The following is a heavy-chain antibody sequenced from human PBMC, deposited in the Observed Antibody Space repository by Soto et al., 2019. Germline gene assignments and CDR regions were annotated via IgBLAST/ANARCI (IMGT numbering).Heavy chain of an antibody. Sequence: SCQASGYTFTGYSMHWVRQAPGQGLEWMGWINPNSGGTNYAQKFQGWVTMTRDTSISTAYMELSRLRSDDTAVYYCARDNPGGDLVPWGQGTLVTVSS. D-gene: IGHD2-21*01. CDR3: ARDNPGGDLVP. CDR2: INPNSGGT. CDR1: GYTFTGYS. J-gene: IGHJ5*02. V-gene: IGHV1-2*04.